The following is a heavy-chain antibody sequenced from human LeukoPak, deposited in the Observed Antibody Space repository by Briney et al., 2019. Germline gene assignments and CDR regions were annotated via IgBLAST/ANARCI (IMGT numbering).Heavy chain of an antibody. Sequence: SETLSPTCTVSGGSISSSSYYWGWIRQPPGKGQEWIGSIFYSGSTYYNSSLKSRVTISVDTSKNQFSLKLSSVTAADTALYHCASLRSTEFDYWGQGTLATVSS. D-gene: IGHD1-14*01. CDR2: IFYSGST. J-gene: IGHJ4*02. CDR3: ASLRSTEFDY. V-gene: IGHV4-39*01. CDR1: GGSISSSSYY.